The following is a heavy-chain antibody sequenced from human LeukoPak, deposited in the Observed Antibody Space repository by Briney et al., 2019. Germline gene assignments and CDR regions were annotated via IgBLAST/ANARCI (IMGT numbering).Heavy chain of an antibody. D-gene: IGHD6-13*01. CDR1: GGSISSYY. J-gene: IGHJ4*02. Sequence: SETLSLTCTVSGGSISSYYWSWIRQPPGKGLEWIGEINHSGSTNYNPSLKSRVTISVDTSKNQFSLKLSSVTAADTAVYYCARVDVGSSSWEALDYWGQGTLVTVSS. CDR2: INHSGST. V-gene: IGHV4-34*01. CDR3: ARVDVGSSSWEALDY.